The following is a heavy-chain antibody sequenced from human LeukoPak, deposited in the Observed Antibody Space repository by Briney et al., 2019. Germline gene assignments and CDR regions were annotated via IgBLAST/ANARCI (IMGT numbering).Heavy chain of an antibody. CDR3: ARRLNPGYSTGWYYFDS. V-gene: IGHV4-4*09. Sequence: SETLSLTCTVSGGSVNTYYWSWIRQPPGKGLEWIGYIYTSESTDYNPTLKSRVTISVDSSKNQFSLKLTSVTAADTAVYYCARRLNPGYSTGWYYFDSWGQGTLVTVSS. CDR2: IYTSEST. J-gene: IGHJ4*02. CDR1: GGSVNTYY. D-gene: IGHD6-19*01.